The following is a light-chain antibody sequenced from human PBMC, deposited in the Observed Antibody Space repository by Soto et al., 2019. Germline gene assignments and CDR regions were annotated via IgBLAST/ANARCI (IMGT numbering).Light chain of an antibody. Sequence: QSVLTQPPSVSGAPGQRVTISCTGSSSNIGAGYDVHWYQQLPGTAPKLLIYGNSNRPSGVPDRFSGSKSGTAASLAITGLQAQDEADYSYWSHYSRLSGCSVFGTGTKVTVL. CDR2: GNS. V-gene: IGLV1-40*01. CDR3: WSHYSRLSGCSV. J-gene: IGLJ1*01. CDR1: SSNIGAGYD.